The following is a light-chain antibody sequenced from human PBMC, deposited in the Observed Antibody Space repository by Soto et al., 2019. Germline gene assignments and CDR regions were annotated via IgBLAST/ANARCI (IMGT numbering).Light chain of an antibody. CDR3: QQSFSFPRT. Sequence: DIQMTQSPSTVSASVGDRVTIACRASQSIVSYLNLYQQKPGKAPKLLMFATSYLQGVVPSRFSGSGSSTDFTLTINGLQPEDFATYYCQQSFSFPRTFGQGTKV. J-gene: IGKJ1*01. CDR2: ATS. CDR1: QSIVSY. V-gene: IGKV1-39*01.